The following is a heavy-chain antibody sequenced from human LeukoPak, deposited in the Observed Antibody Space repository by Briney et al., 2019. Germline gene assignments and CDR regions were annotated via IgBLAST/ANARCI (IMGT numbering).Heavy chain of an antibody. CDR3: ASSPYYDIPGSGIY. CDR2: IYTSGST. V-gene: IGHV4-61*02. D-gene: IGHD3-9*01. Sequence: PSETLSLTCTVSGGSISSGSYYWSWIRQPAGKGLEWIGRIYTSGSTNYNPSLKSRVTISVDTSKNQFSLKLSSVTAADTAVYYCASSPYYDIPGSGIYWGQGTLVTVSS. J-gene: IGHJ4*02. CDR1: GGSISSGSYY.